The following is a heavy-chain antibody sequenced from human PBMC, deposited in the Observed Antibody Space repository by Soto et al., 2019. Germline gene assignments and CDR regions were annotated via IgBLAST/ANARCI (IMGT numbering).Heavy chain of an antibody. V-gene: IGHV4-34*01. CDR2: INHSGST. CDR3: ARAHLGIAAAEFGFDY. D-gene: IGHD6-13*01. Sequence: QVQLQQWGAGLLKPSETLSLTCAVYGGSFSGYYWSWIRQPPGKGLEWIGEINHSGSTNYNPSLRRRVTISVDTSKHQFSLKLSSVTAADTAVYYCARAHLGIAAAEFGFDYWGQGTLVTVSS. J-gene: IGHJ4*02. CDR1: GGSFSGYY.